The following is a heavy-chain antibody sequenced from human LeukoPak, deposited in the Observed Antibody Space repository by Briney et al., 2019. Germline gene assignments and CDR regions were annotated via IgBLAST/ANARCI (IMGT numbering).Heavy chain of an antibody. CDR1: GGSFSGYY. J-gene: IGHJ6*02. CDR3: ARVATITIFGVVIPYYYYGMDV. V-gene: IGHV4-34*01. CDR2: INHSGST. D-gene: IGHD3-3*01. Sequence: SETLSLTCAVYGGSFSGYYWSWIRQPPGKGLEWIGQINHSGSTNYNPSLTSRVTISVHTSKNQFSLKLRSVTAADTAVYYCARVATITIFGVVIPYYYYGMDVWGQGTTVTVSS.